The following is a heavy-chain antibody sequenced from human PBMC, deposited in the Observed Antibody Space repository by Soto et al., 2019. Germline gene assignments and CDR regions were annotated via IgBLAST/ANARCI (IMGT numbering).Heavy chain of an antibody. Sequence: SGGSLRLSCAASGFTFSNAWMSWVRQAPGKGLEWVGRIKSKTDGGTTDYAAPVKGRFTISRDDSKNTLCLQMNSLKTEDTAVYYCTTGSGYSYGRDYWGQGTLVTVSS. D-gene: IGHD5-18*01. CDR2: IKSKTDGGTT. CDR3: TTGSGYSYGRDY. J-gene: IGHJ4*02. CDR1: GFTFSNAW. V-gene: IGHV3-15*01.